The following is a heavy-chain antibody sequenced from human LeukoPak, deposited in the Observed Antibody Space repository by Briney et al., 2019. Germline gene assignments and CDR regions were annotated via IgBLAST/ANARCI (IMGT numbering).Heavy chain of an antibody. CDR1: GGSISSYY. J-gene: IGHJ4*02. D-gene: IGHD3-22*01. V-gene: IGHV4-59*01. CDR3: AREARLTYYYDSSGAAFDY. CDR2: IYYSGST. Sequence: PSETLPLTCTVSGGSISSYYWSWIRQPPGKGLEWIGYIYYSGSTNYNPSLKSRVTISVDTSKNQFSLKLSSVTAADTAVYYCAREARLTYYYDSSGAAFDYWGQGTLVTVSS.